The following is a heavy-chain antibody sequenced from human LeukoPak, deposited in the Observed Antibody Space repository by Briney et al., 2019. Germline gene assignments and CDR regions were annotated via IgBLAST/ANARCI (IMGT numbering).Heavy chain of an antibody. CDR2: IYPGDSDT. J-gene: IGHJ4*02. CDR1: GYSFTSYW. CDR3: ARGKGARPKIAAAGIFDS. Sequence: GESLKISCKGSGYSFTSYWIGWVRQMPGKGLEWMGIIYPGDSDTRYSPSFQGQVTISADKSISTAYLQWSSLKASDTAMYYCARGKGARPKIAAAGIFDSWGQGTLVTVSS. V-gene: IGHV5-51*01. D-gene: IGHD6-13*01.